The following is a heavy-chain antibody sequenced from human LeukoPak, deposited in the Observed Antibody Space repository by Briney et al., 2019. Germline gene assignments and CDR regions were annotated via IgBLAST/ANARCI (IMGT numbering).Heavy chain of an antibody. CDR1: GYTLTELS. CDR3: AQKSSSWTNFDY. V-gene: IGHV1-24*01. J-gene: IGHJ4*02. D-gene: IGHD6-13*01. CDR2: FDPEDGET. Sequence: ASVKVFCKVSGYTLTELSMHWVRQAPGKGLEWMGGFDPEDGETIYAQKFQGRVTMTEDTSTDTAYMELSSLRSEDTAVYYCAQKSSSWTNFDYWGQGTLVTVSS.